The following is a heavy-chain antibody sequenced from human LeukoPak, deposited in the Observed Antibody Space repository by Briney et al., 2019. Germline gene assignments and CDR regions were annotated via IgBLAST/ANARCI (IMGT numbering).Heavy chain of an antibody. CDR3: ARDPYYDYVWGSYRPPWFDP. J-gene: IGHJ5*02. Sequence: ASVKVSCKASGYTFTSYGISWVRQAPGQGLEWMGWISAYNGNTNYAQKLQGRVTMTTDTSTSTAYMELRSLRSDDTAVYYCARDPYYDYVWGSYRPPWFDPWGQGTLVTVSS. CDR2: ISAYNGNT. V-gene: IGHV1-18*01. D-gene: IGHD3-16*02. CDR1: GYTFTSYG.